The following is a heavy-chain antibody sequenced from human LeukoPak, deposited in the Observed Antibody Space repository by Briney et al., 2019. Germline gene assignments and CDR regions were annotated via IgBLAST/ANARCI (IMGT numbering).Heavy chain of an antibody. V-gene: IGHV3-49*03. CDR1: GGSFSGYY. J-gene: IGHJ4*02. Sequence: LSLTCAVYGGSFSGYYWSWIRQPPGKGLEWVGFIRSKTYDGTTEYAASVKGRFTISRDDSKRIAYLQMNSLKTDDTAVYYCTRVWLQYFDYWGQGTLITVSS. CDR2: IRSKTYDGTT. CDR3: TRVWLQYFDY. D-gene: IGHD5-24*01.